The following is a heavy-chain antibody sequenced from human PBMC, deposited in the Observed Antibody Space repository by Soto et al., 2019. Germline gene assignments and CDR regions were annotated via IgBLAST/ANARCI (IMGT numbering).Heavy chain of an antibody. J-gene: IGHJ3*02. CDR2: INHSGST. V-gene: IGHV4-34*01. Sequence: PSETLSLTCAVYGGSFSGYYWSWIRQPPGKGLEWIGEINHSGSTNYNPSLKSRVTISVDTSKNQFSLKLSSVTAADTAVYYCATYCGGDCYSYSDAFDIWGQGTMVTVSS. CDR3: ATYCGGDCYSYSDAFDI. D-gene: IGHD2-21*02. CDR1: GGSFSGYY.